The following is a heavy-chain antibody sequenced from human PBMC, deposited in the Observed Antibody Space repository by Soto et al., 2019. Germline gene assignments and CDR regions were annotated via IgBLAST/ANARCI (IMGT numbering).Heavy chain of an antibody. CDR3: AKHSCGGECNAGYLDL. Sequence: PGGSLRLSCAASGFTFSSYAMSWVRLAPGEGLEWVSGISDSGGRTSYADSVKGRLTVSRDNSKNTLHLQINGLRAEDTAVYFCAKHSCGGECNAGYLDLWGRGTLVTVSS. V-gene: IGHV3-23*01. CDR1: GFTFSSYA. D-gene: IGHD2-21*01. CDR2: ISDSGGRT. J-gene: IGHJ2*01.